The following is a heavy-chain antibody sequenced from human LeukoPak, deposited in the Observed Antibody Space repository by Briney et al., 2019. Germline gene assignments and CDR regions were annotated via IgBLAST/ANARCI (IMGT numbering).Heavy chain of an antibody. V-gene: IGHV6-1*01. CDR2: TYYRSTWYN. Sequence: SQTLSLTCAISGDIVSSNSVTWNWIRQSPSRGLEWLGRTYYRSTWYNDYAVSVRGRITVNPDTSKSQFSLHLNSVTPEDTAVYYCARRLTQYDCFDPWGQGILVTVSS. CDR1: GDIVSSNSVT. J-gene: IGHJ5*02. D-gene: IGHD2-2*01. CDR3: ARRLTQYDCFDP.